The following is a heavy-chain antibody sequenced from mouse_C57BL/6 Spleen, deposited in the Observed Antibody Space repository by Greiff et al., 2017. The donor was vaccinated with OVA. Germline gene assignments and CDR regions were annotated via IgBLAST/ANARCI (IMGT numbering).Heavy chain of an antibody. CDR3: ATEGKGDAMDY. J-gene: IGHJ4*01. V-gene: IGHV1-74*01. D-gene: IGHD1-3*01. CDR2: IHPSDSDT. Sequence: QVQLKQPGAELVKPGASVKVSCKASGYTFTSYWMHWVKQRPGQGLEWIGRIHPSDSDTNYNQKFKGKATLTVDKSSSTAYMQLSSLTSEDSAVYYCATEGKGDAMDYWGQGTSVTVSS. CDR1: GYTFTSYW.